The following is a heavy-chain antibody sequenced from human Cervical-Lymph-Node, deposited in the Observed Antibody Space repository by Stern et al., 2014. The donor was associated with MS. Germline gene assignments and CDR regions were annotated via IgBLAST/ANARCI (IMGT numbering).Heavy chain of an antibody. D-gene: IGHD2-21*01. J-gene: IGHJ3*01. CDR2: IYHSGST. V-gene: IGHV4-30-2*01. CDR3: ARGGVIYTQDRNGFDV. Sequence: QLQLQESGSGQAKPSQTLSLTCAVSGGSISRGGSSWNWIRQPPGKGLGGIGFIYHSGSTYYNPSLKGRVFISVDTSKNQFALNLRSGTAADTAVYYCARGGVIYTQDRNGFDVWGQGTMVTVSS. CDR1: GGSISRGGSS.